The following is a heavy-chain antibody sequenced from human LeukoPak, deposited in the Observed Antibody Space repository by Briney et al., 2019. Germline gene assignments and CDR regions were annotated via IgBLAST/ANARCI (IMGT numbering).Heavy chain of an antibody. D-gene: IGHD7-27*01. CDR1: GFTVSSNY. CDR2: IYSGGGT. CDR3: ARPTGDYYYYGMDV. J-gene: IGHJ6*02. Sequence: PGGSLRLSCAASGFTVSSNYMSWVRQAPGKGLEWVSVIYSGGGTYYADSVKGRFTISRDNSKNTLYLQMNSLRAEDTAVYYCARPTGDYYYYGMDVWGQGTTVTVSS. V-gene: IGHV3-53*01.